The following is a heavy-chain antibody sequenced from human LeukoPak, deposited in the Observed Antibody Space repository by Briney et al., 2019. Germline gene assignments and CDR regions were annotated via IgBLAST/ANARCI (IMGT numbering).Heavy chain of an antibody. CDR1: GGTFSSYA. CDR3: ARGRLSGGSYYYFDY. V-gene: IGHV1-69*05. D-gene: IGHD2-15*01. CDR2: IIPIFGTA. Sequence: SVKVSCKASGGTFSSYAISWVRQAPGQGLEWMGGIIPIFGTANYAQKFQGRVTITRNTSISTAYMELSSLRSEDTAVYYCARGRLSGGSYYYFDYWGQGTLVTVSS. J-gene: IGHJ4*02.